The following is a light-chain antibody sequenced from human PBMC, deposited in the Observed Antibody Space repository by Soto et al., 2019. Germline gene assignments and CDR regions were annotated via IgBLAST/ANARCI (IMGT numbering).Light chain of an antibody. V-gene: IGLV2-18*02. Sequence: QSALTQPPSASGSPGQSVTISCTGTSSDVGSYKFVSWYQQHPGKVPKLMIYEVSKRPSGVPDRFSGSKSGNTASLTISGLQPEDEADYYCSSYTTSSTVVFGTGTKLTVL. CDR3: SSYTTSSTVV. CDR2: EVS. CDR1: SSDVGSYKF. J-gene: IGLJ1*01.